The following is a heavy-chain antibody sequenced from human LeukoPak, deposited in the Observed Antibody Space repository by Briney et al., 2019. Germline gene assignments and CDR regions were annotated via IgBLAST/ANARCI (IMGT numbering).Heavy chain of an antibody. Sequence: GRSLRLSCAASGFTFSSYGMRWVRQAPGKGLEWVAVIWYDGSNKYYADSVKGRFTISRDNSKNTLYLQMNSLRAEDTAVYYCARGQGWFGELFPVDYWGQGTLVTVSS. CDR3: ARGQGWFGELFPVDY. V-gene: IGHV3-33*01. CDR2: IWYDGSNK. D-gene: IGHD3-10*01. CDR1: GFTFSSYG. J-gene: IGHJ4*02.